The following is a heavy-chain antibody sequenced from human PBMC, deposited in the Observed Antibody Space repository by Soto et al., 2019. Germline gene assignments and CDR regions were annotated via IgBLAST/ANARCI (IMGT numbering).Heavy chain of an antibody. D-gene: IGHD1-26*01. V-gene: IGHV3-13*05. CDR1: GFSFRDYD. Sequence: ASGGGSVQPGESLRLSCAAPGFSFRDYDMHWVRQRKGKGLEWVSALGAARDPYYVGTVKGRFSVSRDNAQNSLFLQMNNLRVDDTAVYFCARAYLGRLPRRADYYYAMDVWGRGTTVTVSS. CDR3: ARAYLGRLPRRADYYYAMDV. J-gene: IGHJ6*02. CDR2: LGAARDP.